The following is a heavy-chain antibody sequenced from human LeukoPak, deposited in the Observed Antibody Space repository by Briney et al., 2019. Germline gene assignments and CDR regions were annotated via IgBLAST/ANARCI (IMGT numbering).Heavy chain of an antibody. D-gene: IGHD6-13*01. V-gene: IGHV3-30-3*01. CDR2: ISYDGSNK. CDR1: GFTFSYYA. J-gene: IGHJ4*02. CDR3: ARGSGVSEFDY. Sequence: GSLRLSCVASGFTFSYYAMHWVRQAPGKGLEWVAVISYDGSNKYYADSVKGRFTISRDNSKNTLHLQMNSLRAEDTAVYYCARGSGVSEFDYWGQGTLVTVSS.